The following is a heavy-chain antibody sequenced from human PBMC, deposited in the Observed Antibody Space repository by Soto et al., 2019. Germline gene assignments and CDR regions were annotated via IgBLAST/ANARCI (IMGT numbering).Heavy chain of an antibody. J-gene: IGHJ5*02. CDR3: ARGPGYYDFWSGYYSYNWFDP. V-gene: IGHV1-2*04. CDR1: GYTFTGYY. CDR2: INPNSGGT. D-gene: IGHD3-3*01. Sequence: AASVKVSCKASGYTFTGYYMHWVRQAPGQGLEWMGWINPNSGGTNYEQKFQGWVTMTRDTSISTAYMELSRLRSDDTAVYDCARGPGYYDFWSGYYSYNWFDPWGQGTLVTVSS.